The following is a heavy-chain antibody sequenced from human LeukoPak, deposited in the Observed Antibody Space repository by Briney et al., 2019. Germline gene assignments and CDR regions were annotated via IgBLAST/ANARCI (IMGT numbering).Heavy chain of an antibody. D-gene: IGHD6-13*01. CDR1: GFTFSSYA. J-gene: IGHJ4*02. CDR2: ISGSGGST. V-gene: IGHV3-23*01. CDR3: AKDTIAAAGTAVGDFDY. Sequence: GGSLRLSCEASGFTFSSYAMSWVRQAPGKGLEWVSAISGSGGSTYYADSVKGRFTISRDNSKNTLYLQMNSLRAEDTAVYYCAKDTIAAAGTAVGDFDYWGQGTLVTVSS.